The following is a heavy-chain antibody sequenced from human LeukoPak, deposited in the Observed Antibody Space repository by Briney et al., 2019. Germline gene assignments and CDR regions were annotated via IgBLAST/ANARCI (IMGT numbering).Heavy chain of an antibody. V-gene: IGHV1-18*01. CDR2: ISAYNGNT. Sequence: ASVKVSCKASGYTLTSYGISWVRQAPGQGLEWMGWISAYNGNTNYAQKLQGRVTMTTDTSTSTAYMELRSLRSDDTAVYYCARESTYYYGSGTPGETDYWGQGTLVTVSS. D-gene: IGHD3-10*01. CDR1: GYTLTSYG. CDR3: ARESTYYYGSGTPGETDY. J-gene: IGHJ4*02.